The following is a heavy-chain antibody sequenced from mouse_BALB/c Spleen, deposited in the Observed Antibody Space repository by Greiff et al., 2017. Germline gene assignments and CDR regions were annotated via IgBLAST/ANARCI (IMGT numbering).Heavy chain of an antibody. CDR3: ARGETYYGSSFAY. D-gene: IGHD1-1*01. V-gene: IGHV5-17*02. J-gene: IGHJ3*01. CDR2: ISSGSSTI. CDR1: GFTFSSFG. Sequence: EVQGVESGGGLVQPGGSRKLSCAASGFTFSSFGMHWVRQAPEKGLEWVAYISSGSSTIYYADTVKGRFTISRDNPKNTLFLQMTSLRSEDTAMYYCARGETYYGSSFAYWGQGTLVTVSA.